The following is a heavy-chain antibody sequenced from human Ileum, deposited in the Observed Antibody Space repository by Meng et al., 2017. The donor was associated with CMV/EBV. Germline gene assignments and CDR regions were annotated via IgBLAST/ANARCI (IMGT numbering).Heavy chain of an antibody. D-gene: IGHD4-23*01. CDR3: AGGDYGGLRAFDI. V-gene: IGHV1-69*05. CDR2: ILPVFASA. Sequence: SVKVSCKASGGTFNSHGFSWVRQAPGHGLEWMGGILPVFASANYAQKFQGRVTITTDESTSTAYMEVTSLTSDDTAIYFCAGGDYGGLRAFDIWGQGTLVTVSS. CDR1: GGTFNSHG. J-gene: IGHJ3*02.